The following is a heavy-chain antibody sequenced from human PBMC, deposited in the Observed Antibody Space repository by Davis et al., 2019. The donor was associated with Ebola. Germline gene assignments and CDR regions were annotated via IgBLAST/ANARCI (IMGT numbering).Heavy chain of an antibody. Sequence: MPSETLSLTCSVSGGSIRGYYWSWIRQPPGKGLEWIGYIYYSGSTNYNPSLKSRVTISVDTSKNQFSLKLSSVTAADTAVYYCARGKLTFDPWGQGTLVTVSS. CDR2: IYYSGST. D-gene: IGHD4-23*01. CDR3: ARGKLTFDP. V-gene: IGHV4-59*01. CDR1: GGSIRGYY. J-gene: IGHJ5*02.